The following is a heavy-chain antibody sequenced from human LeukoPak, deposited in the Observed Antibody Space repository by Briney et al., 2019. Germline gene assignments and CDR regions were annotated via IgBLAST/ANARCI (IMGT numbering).Heavy chain of an antibody. D-gene: IGHD6-13*01. Sequence: GRSLRLFCAASGFTFINYAMHWVRQAPGKGLEWVAVISYDGSNKYYVDSVKGRFTISRDNSKNTLYLQMNSLRAEDTAVYYCAGEGITATADYWGQGTLVTVSS. CDR3: AGEGITATADY. CDR2: ISYDGSNK. J-gene: IGHJ4*02. V-gene: IGHV3-30-3*01. CDR1: GFTFINYA.